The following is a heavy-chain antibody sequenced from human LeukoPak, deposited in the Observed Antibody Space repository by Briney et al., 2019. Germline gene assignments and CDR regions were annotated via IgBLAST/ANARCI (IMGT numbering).Heavy chain of an antibody. CDR2: ISYDGSNK. J-gene: IGHJ4*02. D-gene: IGHD6-13*01. V-gene: IGHV3-30*03. CDR1: GFTFSSYG. Sequence: GGALRLSCAASGFTFSSYGMHWVRQAPGKGLEWVAVISYDGSNKYYADSVKGRFTISRDNAKNSLYLQMNSLRAEDTAVYYCARGPAPGIAALRDQQKGYYFDYWGQGTLVTVSS. CDR3: ARGPAPGIAALRDQQKGYYFDY.